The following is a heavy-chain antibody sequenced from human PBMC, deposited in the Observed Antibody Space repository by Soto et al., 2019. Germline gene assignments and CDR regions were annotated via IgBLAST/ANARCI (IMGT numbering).Heavy chain of an antibody. J-gene: IGHJ6*02. CDR3: ARQGFSGAWSAQYGMDI. V-gene: IGHV5-51*01. CDR2: IHPGDSDS. Sequence: PGESLKISCKGSGYSFNNNWIGWVRQMPGKGLEWMGIIHPGDSDSRYSPSFQGQVTMSVDKSINTAYLQWSSLKASDTATYYCARQGFSGAWSAQYGMDIWGQGTTVTVSS. D-gene: IGHD6-19*01. CDR1: GYSFNNNW.